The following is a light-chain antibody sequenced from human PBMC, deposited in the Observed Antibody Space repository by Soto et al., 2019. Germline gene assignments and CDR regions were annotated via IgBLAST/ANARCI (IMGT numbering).Light chain of an antibody. Sequence: QSALTQPASVSGSPGQSITLSCTGTSSDIGGYDYVSWYQRHPGKAPKLIIYDVNNRPSGVSNRFSGSKSDHTASLTISGLHAEVEADYYCTSYASGSSHVVFGGGTKVTVL. CDR3: TSYASGSSHVV. V-gene: IGLV2-14*01. J-gene: IGLJ2*01. CDR2: DVN. CDR1: SSDIGGYDY.